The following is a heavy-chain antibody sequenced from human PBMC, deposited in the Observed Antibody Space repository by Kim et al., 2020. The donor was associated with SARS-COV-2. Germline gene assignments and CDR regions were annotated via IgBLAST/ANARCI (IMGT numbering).Heavy chain of an antibody. J-gene: IGHJ4*02. Sequence: GGSLRLSCAVSGFTFSSYWMSWVRQAPGKGLEWVANIKQDESEKNYVDSVKDRFTISRDNAKNSLYLQLNSLRAEDTAVYYCARVKLFENSAYRAVDQWGQGTLVTVSS. CDR2: IKQDESEK. D-gene: IGHD3-16*01. CDR3: ARVKLFENSAYRAVDQ. CDR1: GFTFSSYW. V-gene: IGHV3-7*01.